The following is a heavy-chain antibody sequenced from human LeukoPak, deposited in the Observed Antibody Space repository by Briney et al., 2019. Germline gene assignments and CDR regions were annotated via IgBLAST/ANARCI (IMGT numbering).Heavy chain of an antibody. CDR1: GYTFTVYY. Sequence: ASVKVSCKASGYTFTVYYMHWVRQAPGQGLEWMGWINPNSGGTNYAQKFQGRVTMTRDTSISTAYMELSRLRSDDTAVYYCARVRDTAMVDFDYWGQGTLVTVSS. D-gene: IGHD5-18*01. V-gene: IGHV1-2*02. J-gene: IGHJ4*02. CDR3: ARVRDTAMVDFDY. CDR2: INPNSGGT.